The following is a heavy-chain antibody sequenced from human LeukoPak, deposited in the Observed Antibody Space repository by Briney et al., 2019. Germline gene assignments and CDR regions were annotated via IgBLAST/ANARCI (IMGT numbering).Heavy chain of an antibody. D-gene: IGHD5-12*01. CDR2: ISAYNGNT. J-gene: IGHJ4*02. V-gene: IGHV1-18*01. CDR3: AREGVATIRGPLGY. CDR1: GYTFTNYD. Sequence: ASVKVSCEASGYTFTNYDINWVRQATGQGLEWMGWISAYNGNTNYAQKLQGRVTMTTDTSTSTAYMELRSLRSDDTAVYYCAREGVATIRGPLGYWGQGTLVTVSS.